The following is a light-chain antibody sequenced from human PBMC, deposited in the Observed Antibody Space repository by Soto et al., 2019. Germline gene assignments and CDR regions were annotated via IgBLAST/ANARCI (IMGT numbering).Light chain of an antibody. Sequence: NFMLTQPHSVSESPGKTVTISCTGSSGSIASNYVQWYQQRPGSAPTTVIYEDNRRPSGVPDRFSGSIDNSSNSASPTISGLKTEDEADYYCQSYDSNNWVFGGGTKLTVL. CDR2: EDN. CDR3: QSYDSNNWV. V-gene: IGLV6-57*02. CDR1: SGSIASNY. J-gene: IGLJ3*02.